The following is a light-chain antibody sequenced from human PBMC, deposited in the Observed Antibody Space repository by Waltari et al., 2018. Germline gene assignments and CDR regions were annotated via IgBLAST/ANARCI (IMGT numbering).Light chain of an antibody. CDR2: SAS. J-gene: IGKJ2*01. CDR1: QSISSGD. Sequence: EIVLTQAPGILYLSPGDRATLSCRASQSISSGDLIWYQQKPGQAPRLLIYSASSRATDIPDRFSGSGFGADFTLTISRVEPEDFAVYYCQQYGASPFTFGQGTKLEIK. V-gene: IGKV3-20*01. CDR3: QQYGASPFT.